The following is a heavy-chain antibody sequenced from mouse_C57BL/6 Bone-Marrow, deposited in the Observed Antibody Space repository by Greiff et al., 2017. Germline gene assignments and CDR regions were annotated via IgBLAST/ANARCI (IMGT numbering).Heavy chain of an antibody. CDR1: GYAFSSSW. V-gene: IGHV1-82*01. CDR2: IYPGDGDT. Sequence: LVESGPELVKPGASVKISCKASGYAFSSSWMNWVQQRPGKGLEWIGRIYPGDGDTNYNGKFKGKATLTADKSSSTSYMQLSSLTSEDSAVYFCARGGYDAWFAYWGQGTLVTVSA. J-gene: IGHJ3*01. D-gene: IGHD2-2*01. CDR3: ARGGYDAWFAY.